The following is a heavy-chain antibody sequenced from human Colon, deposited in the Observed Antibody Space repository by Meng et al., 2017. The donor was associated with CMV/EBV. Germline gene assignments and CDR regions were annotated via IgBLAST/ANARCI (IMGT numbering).Heavy chain of an antibody. D-gene: IGHD4-17*01. Sequence: SETLSLTCNVSGGSISSYYWSWVRQPPGKGLEWIGYVYFSGSTNYNPSLKSRVTISVDTPKNKFSLKLSSVTAADTAVYYCARDYGDYAFDYWGQGTLVTVSS. CDR1: GGSISSYY. V-gene: IGHV4-59*01. CDR3: ARDYGDYAFDY. J-gene: IGHJ4*02. CDR2: VYFSGST.